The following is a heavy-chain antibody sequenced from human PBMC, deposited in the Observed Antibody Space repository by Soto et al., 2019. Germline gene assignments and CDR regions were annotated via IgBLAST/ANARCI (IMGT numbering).Heavy chain of an antibody. Sequence: QVQLVESGGGVVQPGTSLRLSCTASGFTFNSYGIHWVRQAPGKGREWQALIEYNAKNRFYADSVKGRFSITRDNSRNPVYLQVNGLRAEDTAVYYCAREGDDYCSGTRCFHYYGLDVWGQGTRVIVSS. CDR1: GFTFNSYG. D-gene: IGHD2-15*01. CDR2: IEYNAKNR. J-gene: IGHJ6*02. CDR3: AREGDDYCSGTRCFHYYGLDV. V-gene: IGHV3-33*05.